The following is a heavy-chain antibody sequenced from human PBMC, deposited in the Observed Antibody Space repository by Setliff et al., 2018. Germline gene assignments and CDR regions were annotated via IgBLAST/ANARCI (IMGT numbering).Heavy chain of an antibody. Sequence: ASVKVSCKASGYTFTAYDIVWVRQATGQGLEWMGWMNPNSGNTGYAQKFQGRVTMTRDTAISTAYMELGSMRSEDTAVYYCARRPGYRSAHSNESYWGQGTLVTVSS. J-gene: IGHJ4*02. CDR2: MNPNSGNT. D-gene: IGHD3-16*02. CDR3: ARRPGYRSAHSNESY. V-gene: IGHV1-8*02. CDR1: GYTFTAYD.